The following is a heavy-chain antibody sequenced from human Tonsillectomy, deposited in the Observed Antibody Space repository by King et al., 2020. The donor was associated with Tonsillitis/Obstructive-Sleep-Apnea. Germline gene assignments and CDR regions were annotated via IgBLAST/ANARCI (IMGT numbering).Heavy chain of an antibody. D-gene: IGHD3-10*01. CDR3: ARSRITMVRGVMYYYMDV. V-gene: IGHV4-34*01. Sequence: VQLQQRGAGLLKPSETLSLTCAVYGGSFSGYYWSWIRKPQGKGLGWIGEINTSGRTNNNPSLKSRVTISVDTSKNQFSLKLSSLTAAYTSVYYCARSRITMVRGVMYYYMDVWGKGTTVTVSS. CDR1: GGSFSGYY. J-gene: IGHJ6*03. CDR2: INTSGRT.